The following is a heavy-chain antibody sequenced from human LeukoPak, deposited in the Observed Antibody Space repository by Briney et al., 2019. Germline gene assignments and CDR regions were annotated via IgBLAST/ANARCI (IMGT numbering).Heavy chain of an antibody. CDR3: ARGRDFYGSGSYWNY. CDR1: GGSFNGYY. Sequence: PSETLSLTCAVYGGSFNGYYWSWIRQPPGKGLEWIGEINHSGSTNYNPSLKSRVTISVDTSKNQFSLKLSSVTAADTAVYYCARGRDFYGSGSYWNYWGQGTLVTVPS. CDR2: INHSGST. V-gene: IGHV4-34*01. J-gene: IGHJ4*02. D-gene: IGHD3-10*01.